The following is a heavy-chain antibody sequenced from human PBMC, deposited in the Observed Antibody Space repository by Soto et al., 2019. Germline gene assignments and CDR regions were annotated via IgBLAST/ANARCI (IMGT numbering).Heavy chain of an antibody. CDR3: ARDLDCSSTSCLSWFDP. Sequence: QVQLAQSGAEVKKPGSSVKVSCKASGGTFSSYAISWVRQAPGQGLEWMGGIIPIFGTANYAQKFQGRVTITADESTSTAYMELSSLRSEDTAVYYCARDLDCSSTSCLSWFDPWGQGTLVTVSS. J-gene: IGHJ5*02. CDR2: IIPIFGTA. V-gene: IGHV1-69*01. D-gene: IGHD2-2*01. CDR1: GGTFSSYA.